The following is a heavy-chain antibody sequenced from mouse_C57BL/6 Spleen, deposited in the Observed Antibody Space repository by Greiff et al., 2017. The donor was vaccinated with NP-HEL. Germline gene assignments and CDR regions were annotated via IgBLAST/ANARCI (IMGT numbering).Heavy chain of an antibody. J-gene: IGHJ3*01. V-gene: IGHV5-6*02. Sequence: DVKLQESGGDLVKPGGSLKLSCAASGFTFSSYGMSWVRQTPDKRLEWVATISSGGSYTYYPDSVKGRFTISRDNAKNTLYLQMSSLKSEDTAMYYCARLYDGYYEVFAYWGQGTLVTVSA. CDR2: ISSGGSYT. D-gene: IGHD2-3*01. CDR1: GFTFSSYG. CDR3: ARLYDGYYEVFAY.